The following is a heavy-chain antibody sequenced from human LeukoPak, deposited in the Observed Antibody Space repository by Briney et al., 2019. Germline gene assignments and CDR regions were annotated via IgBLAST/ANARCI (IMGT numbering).Heavy chain of an antibody. CDR3: AREVVGAFFDY. D-gene: IGHD1-26*01. V-gene: IGHV3-21*01. J-gene: IGHJ4*02. Sequence: GGSLRLPCAASGFTFSSYSMNWVRQAPGKGLEWVSSISSSSSYIYYADSVKGRFTISRDNAKNSLYLQMNSLRAEDTAVYYCAREVVGAFFDYWGQGTLVTVSS. CDR1: GFTFSSYS. CDR2: ISSSSSYI.